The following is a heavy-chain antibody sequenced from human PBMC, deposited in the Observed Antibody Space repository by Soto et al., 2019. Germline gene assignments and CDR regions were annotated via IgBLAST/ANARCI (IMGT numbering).Heavy chain of an antibody. J-gene: IGHJ4*02. CDR2: INPSGGST. CDR1: GYTFTSYY. CDR3: AKTYYDILTGYWTGYFDY. D-gene: IGHD3-9*01. Sequence: ASVKVSCKASGYTFTSYYMHWVRQAPGQGLEWMGIINPSGGSTSYAQKFQGRVTMTRDTSTSTVYMELSSLRSEDTAVYYCAKTYYDILTGYWTGYFDYWGQGTLVTVSS. V-gene: IGHV1-46*01.